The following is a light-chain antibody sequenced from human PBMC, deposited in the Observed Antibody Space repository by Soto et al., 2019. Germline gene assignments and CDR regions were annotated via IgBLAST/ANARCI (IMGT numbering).Light chain of an antibody. CDR3: GSYTSTTTPFV. J-gene: IGLJ1*01. CDR1: SSDVGGYNY. V-gene: IGLV2-14*01. CDR2: EVS. Sequence: QSVLTQPASVSGSPGQSITISCTGTSSDVGGYNYVSWYQQHPGKAPKVMIYEVSNRPSGVSNRFSGSKSGNTASLTISGLQAEDEADYHCGSYTSTTTPFVFGTGTKVTVL.